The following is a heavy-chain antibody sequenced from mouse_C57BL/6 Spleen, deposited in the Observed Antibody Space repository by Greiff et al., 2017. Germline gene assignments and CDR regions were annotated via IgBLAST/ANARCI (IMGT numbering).Heavy chain of an antibody. CDR2: IYPSDSET. V-gene: IGHV1-61*01. Sequence: QVQLQQPGAELVRPGSSVKLSCKASGYTITSYWMDWVKQRPGQGLEWIGNIYPSDSETHYNQKFKDKATLTVDKSSSTAYMQLSSLTSEDSAIYYCARGDYGAWFAYWGQGTLVTVSA. J-gene: IGHJ3*01. CDR3: ARGDYGAWFAY. D-gene: IGHD2-4*01. CDR1: GYTITSYW.